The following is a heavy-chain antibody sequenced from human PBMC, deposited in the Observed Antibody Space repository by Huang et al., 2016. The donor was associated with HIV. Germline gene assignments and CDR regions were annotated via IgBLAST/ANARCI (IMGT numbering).Heavy chain of an antibody. J-gene: IGHJ4*02. CDR2: IYYSGRT. D-gene: IGHD3-10*01. CDR1: GGSISSISYY. V-gene: IGHV4-39*01. Sequence: QLQLQESGPGLVKPSETLSLTCTVSGGSISSISYYWGWIRQPPGKGLEWIGTIYYSGRTYYNPSLKGRVTISVDTSKNQFSLKLSSVTAADTAVYYCARHERWAMVRGVPQWGFDYWGQGTLVTVSS. CDR3: ARHERWAMVRGVPQWGFDY.